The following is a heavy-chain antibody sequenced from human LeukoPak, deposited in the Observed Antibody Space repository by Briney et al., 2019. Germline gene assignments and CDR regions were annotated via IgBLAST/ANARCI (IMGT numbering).Heavy chain of an antibody. CDR2: IYYSGTT. V-gene: IGHV4-59*08. J-gene: IGHJ4*02. CDR1: GGSISSYY. Sequence: SETLSLTCTVSGGSISSYYWSWIRQPPGKGLEWIGYIYYSGTTNYNPSLKSRVTISVDTSKNQFSLKLSSVTAADTAVYYCARHVGGYSGSYYVIDYWGQGTLVTVSS. CDR3: ARHVGGYSGSYYVIDY. D-gene: IGHD1-26*01.